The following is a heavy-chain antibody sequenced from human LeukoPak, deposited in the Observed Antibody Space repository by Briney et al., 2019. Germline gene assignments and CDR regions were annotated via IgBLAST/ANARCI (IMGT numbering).Heavy chain of an antibody. CDR2: ISGSGGST. V-gene: IGHV3-23*01. CDR3: AKDGAWLRFDD. J-gene: IGHJ4*02. Sequence: GGSLRLSCVASGFTFSSYAMSWVRQAPGKWLEWVSAISGSGGSTYYADSVRGRFSISRDDLKNTLYLQMTNLRAEDTSVYYCAKDGAWLRFDDWGQGILVTVSS. CDR1: GFTFSSYA. D-gene: IGHD5-12*01.